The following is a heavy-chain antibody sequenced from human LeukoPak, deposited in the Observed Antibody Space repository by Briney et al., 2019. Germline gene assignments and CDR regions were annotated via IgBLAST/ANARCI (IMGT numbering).Heavy chain of an antibody. V-gene: IGHV3-23*01. D-gene: IGHD2-15*01. J-gene: IGHJ4*02. CDR2: IYGSGGNT. CDR3: AKAHFCSVGSCYLDY. Sequence: PGGSLRLSCAASEFTFSSYAMSWIRQAPGKGLEWVSTIYGSGGNTYYADSVKGRLTISRDNSNIKLYLQMNSLRADDTAVYICAKAHFCSVGSCYLDYWGQGTLVTVSS. CDR1: EFTFSSYA.